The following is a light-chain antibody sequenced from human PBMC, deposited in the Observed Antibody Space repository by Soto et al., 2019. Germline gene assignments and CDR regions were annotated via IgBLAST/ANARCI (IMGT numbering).Light chain of an antibody. CDR2: WAS. CDR3: QQYYSTPLT. J-gene: IGKJ5*01. V-gene: IGKV4-1*01. CDR1: QSVLYSSNNKNY. Sequence: DIVMTQSPDSLAVSLGERATINCKSSQSVLYSSNNKNYLAWYQQKPGQPPKLLIYWASTRESGVPDRFSGSGSGTDFTLTISSVQAEDVAVYYFQQYYSTPLTFGQGTRLEIK.